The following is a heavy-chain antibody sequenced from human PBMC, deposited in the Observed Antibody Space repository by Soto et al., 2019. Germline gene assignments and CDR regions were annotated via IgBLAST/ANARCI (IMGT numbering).Heavy chain of an antibody. Sequence: GESLKISCKGCGYSFTTYWIGWVRQMPGKGLEWMGLISPGGSDTRYSPSFQGQVTISADKSISTAYLQWSSLKASDTAMYYCARTSASDYYYYGMDVWGQGTTVTVSS. CDR2: ISPGGSDT. V-gene: IGHV5-51*01. J-gene: IGHJ6*02. CDR3: ARTSASDYYYYGMDV. CDR1: GYSFTTYW.